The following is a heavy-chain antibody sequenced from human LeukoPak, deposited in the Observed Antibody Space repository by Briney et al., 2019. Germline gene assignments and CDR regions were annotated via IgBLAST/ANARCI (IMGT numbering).Heavy chain of an antibody. J-gene: IGHJ4*02. CDR3: ARDCGSTNCDTAHFHI. Sequence: PGGSLRLSCAASGFTFTDYYMSWIRQAPGKGLEWVANIKQDGSEMYYVDSVRGRFTISRDNAKNSLYMQMNSLGAEDSAVYFCARDCGSTNCDTAHFHIWGQGTLVTVSS. D-gene: IGHD2-2*02. CDR2: IKQDGSEM. CDR1: GFTFTDYY. V-gene: IGHV3-7*01.